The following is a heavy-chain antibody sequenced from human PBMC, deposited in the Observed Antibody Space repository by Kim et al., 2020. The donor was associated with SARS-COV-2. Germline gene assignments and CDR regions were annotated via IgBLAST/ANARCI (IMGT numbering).Heavy chain of an antibody. D-gene: IGHD6-13*01. CDR3: ARAIAAASGSAFDI. J-gene: IGHJ3*02. CDR1: GFTFSSYD. Sequence: GGSLRLSCAASGFTFSSYDMHWVRQATGKGLEWVSAIGTAGDTYYPGSVKGRFTISRENAKNSLYLQMNSLRAGDTAVYYCARAIAAASGSAFDIWGQGTMVTVSS. CDR2: IGTAGDT. V-gene: IGHV3-13*04.